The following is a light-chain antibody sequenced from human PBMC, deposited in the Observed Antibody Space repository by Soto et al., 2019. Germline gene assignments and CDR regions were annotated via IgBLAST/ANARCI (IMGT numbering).Light chain of an antibody. Sequence: QSVLTQPASVSGSPGQSITISCTGTSSDVGYYNLVSWYQQHPGKAPKLIISEVSERPSGVSARFSGSKSGNTASLTISGLQAEDEADYYCCSYAGVRTVIFGGGTKLTVL. CDR2: EVS. V-gene: IGLV2-23*02. CDR1: SSDVGYYNL. J-gene: IGLJ2*01. CDR3: CSYAGVRTVI.